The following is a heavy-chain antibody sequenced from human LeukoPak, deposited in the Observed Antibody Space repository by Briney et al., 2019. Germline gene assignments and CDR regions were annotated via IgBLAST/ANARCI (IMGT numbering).Heavy chain of an antibody. CDR2: IRSKANSYAT. CDR1: GFTFSGSA. D-gene: IGHD4/OR15-4a*01. CDR3: STRVPNAFDI. Sequence: GGSLRLSCAASGFTFSGSAMHWVRQASGKGLEWVGRIRSKANSYATAYTASVKGRFTISRDDSKNTAYLQMNSLRTEDTAVYYCSTRVPNAFDIWGQGTMVTVSS. J-gene: IGHJ3*02. V-gene: IGHV3-73*01.